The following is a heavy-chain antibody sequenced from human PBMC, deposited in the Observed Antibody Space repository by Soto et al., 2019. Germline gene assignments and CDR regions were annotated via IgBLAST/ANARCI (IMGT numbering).Heavy chain of an antibody. J-gene: IGHJ4*01. CDR2: IYHTGSS. Sequence: SETLSLACTVSGASMNGAYWSCIRQTEGEGLEWIGYIYHTGSSNYNPSLKGRVTISLDTSKNQFSLTLTSLTAADTAVYFCARAGKRYSTTSQGIGGSFEIWGHGNLSTISS. CDR1: GASMNGAY. D-gene: IGHD2-2*01. V-gene: IGHV4-4*08. CDR3: ARAGKRYSTTSQGIGGSFEI.